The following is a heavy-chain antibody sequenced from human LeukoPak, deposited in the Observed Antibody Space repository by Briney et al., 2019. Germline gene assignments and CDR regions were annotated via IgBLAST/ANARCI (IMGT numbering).Heavy chain of an antibody. CDR2: ISWNSGSI. D-gene: IGHD1-26*01. CDR3: AKALVGATTGFDY. V-gene: IGHV3-9*01. J-gene: IGHJ4*02. CDR1: GFTFDDYA. Sequence: PGGSLRLSCAASGFTFDDYAMHWVRQAPGKGLEWVSGISWNSGSIGYADSVKGRFTISRDNAKNSLYLQMNSLRAEDTALYYCAKALVGATTGFDYWGQGTLVTVSS.